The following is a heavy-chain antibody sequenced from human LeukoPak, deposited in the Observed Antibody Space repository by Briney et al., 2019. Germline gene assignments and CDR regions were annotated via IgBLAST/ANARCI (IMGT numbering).Heavy chain of an antibody. J-gene: IGHJ3*02. Sequence: SQTLSLTCTVSGGSISSGGYYWSWIRQPPGKGLEWIGYIYHSGSTYYNPSLKSRVTISVDRSKNQFSLKLSSVTAADTAVYYCARGVLLWFGELKAFDIWGQGTMVTVSS. CDR1: GGSISSGGYY. D-gene: IGHD3-10*01. CDR2: IYHSGST. CDR3: ARGVLLWFGELKAFDI. V-gene: IGHV4-30-2*01.